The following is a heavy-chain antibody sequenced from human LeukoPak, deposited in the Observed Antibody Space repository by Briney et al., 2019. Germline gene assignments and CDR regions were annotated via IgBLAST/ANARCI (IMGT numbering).Heavy chain of an antibody. J-gene: IGHJ4*02. CDR2: ISFDGSDA. CDR1: GFTFSGFW. V-gene: IGHV3-74*01. Sequence: GGSLRLSCAASGFTFSGFWMHWVRQAPGKGLVWVSCISFDGSDATYADSVKGRFTISRDNAKNTLHLQMDSLTVEDTAVYYCARASDYYDSSGYFLDWGQGTLVTVSS. CDR3: ARASDYYDSSGYFLD. D-gene: IGHD3-22*01.